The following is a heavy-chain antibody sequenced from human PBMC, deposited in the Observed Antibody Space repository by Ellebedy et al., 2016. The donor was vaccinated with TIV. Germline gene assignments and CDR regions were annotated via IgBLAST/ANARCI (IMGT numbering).Heavy chain of an antibody. D-gene: IGHD2-2*01. Sequence: AASVKVSCKTSGYTFTTYGISWVRQAPGQGLEWMGWISAYNGNTNYAQKLQGRVTMTRDTSTSTAYMELRSLRSDDTAVYYCARESPLYCSPTTSIFGHWGQGTLVTVSS. CDR2: ISAYNGNT. CDR1: GYTFTTYG. J-gene: IGHJ4*02. CDR3: ARESPLYCSPTTSIFGH. V-gene: IGHV1-18*01.